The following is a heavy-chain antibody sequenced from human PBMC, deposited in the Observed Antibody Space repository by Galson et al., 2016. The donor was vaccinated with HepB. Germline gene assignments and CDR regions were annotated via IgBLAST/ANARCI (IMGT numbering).Heavy chain of an antibody. V-gene: IGHV3-30*04. CDR2: ISSDGTDR. J-gene: IGHJ4*02. Sequence: SLRLSCAASGFNFNHYALHCVRQAPGNGLDWVASISSDGTDRAYGVSAQRRFTVSRDNSKNTLYLPMNSLTSEDTAVFYCARGSPFVKTFSRGGVSVRRAPDFWGQGTLVIVSS. CDR1: GFNFNHYA. D-gene: IGHD3-16*01. CDR3: ARGSPFVKTFSRGGVSVRRAPDF.